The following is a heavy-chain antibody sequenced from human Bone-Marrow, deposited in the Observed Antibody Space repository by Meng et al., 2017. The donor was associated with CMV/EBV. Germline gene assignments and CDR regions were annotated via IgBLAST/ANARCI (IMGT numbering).Heavy chain of an antibody. Sequence: GESLKISCAASGFTFSSYATHCVRQAPGKGLEWVAVISYDCSNKYYADSVKGRFTITRDNSKNTLYLQMNSTRVEDTAVYYCARDRVPAAIGGGYYYYSGMDFWGQGTTVTVSS. D-gene: IGHD2-2*01. CDR3: ARDRVPAAIGGGYYYYSGMDF. J-gene: IGHJ6*02. V-gene: IGHV3-30*04. CDR1: GFTFSSYA. CDR2: ISYDCSNK.